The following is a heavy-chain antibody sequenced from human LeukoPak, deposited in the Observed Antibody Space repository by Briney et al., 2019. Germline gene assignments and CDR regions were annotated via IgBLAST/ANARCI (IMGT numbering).Heavy chain of an antibody. D-gene: IGHD2-21*01. J-gene: IGHJ6*02. V-gene: IGHV3-53*04. CDR3: ARDILLGGYYGMDV. Sequence: AGGSLRLSCAASGFTVSSNYMSWVRQAPGKGLEWVSVVYSGGSTYYADSVKGRFTISRHNSKNTLYLQMNSLRAEDKAVYYCARDILLGGYYGMDVWGQGTTVIVSS. CDR2: VYSGGST. CDR1: GFTVSSNY.